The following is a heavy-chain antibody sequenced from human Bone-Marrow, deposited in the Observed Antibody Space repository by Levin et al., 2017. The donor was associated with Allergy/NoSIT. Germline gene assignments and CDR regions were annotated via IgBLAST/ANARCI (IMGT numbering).Heavy chain of an antibody. D-gene: IGHD2-2*01. CDR2: ISGSGDST. CDR3: ARGLRTKFDY. V-gene: IGHV3-23*01. J-gene: IGHJ4*02. Sequence: LSLTCAASGFTFSSHAMSWVRQAPGKGLEWVSAISGSGDSTYYADSVKGRFAISRDNSQNTVYLQMNSLRAEDTAVYYCARGLRTKFDYWGQGTLVTVSS. CDR1: GFTFSSHA.